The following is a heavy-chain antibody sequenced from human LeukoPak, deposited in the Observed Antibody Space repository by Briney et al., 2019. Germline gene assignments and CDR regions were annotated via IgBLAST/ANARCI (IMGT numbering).Heavy chain of an antibody. D-gene: IGHD4-11*01. CDR2: ISSSSSYI. V-gene: IGHV3-21*01. CDR3: ARSPSVGYSKNAFDI. J-gene: IGHJ3*02. CDR1: GFTFSDYY. Sequence: PGGSLRLSCAGSGFTFSDYYMSWVRQAPGKGLEWVSSISSSSSYIYYADSVKGRFTISRDNAKNSLYLQMNSLRAEDTAVYYCARSPSVGYSKNAFDIWGQGTMVTVSS.